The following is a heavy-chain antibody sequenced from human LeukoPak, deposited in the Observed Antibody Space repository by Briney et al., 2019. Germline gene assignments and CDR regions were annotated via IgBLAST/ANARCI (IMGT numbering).Heavy chain of an antibody. Sequence: SETLSLTCTVSGGSISSYYWSWIRQPPGKGLEWIGYIYYSGSTNYNPSLKSRVTISVDTSKNQFSLKLSSVTAADTAVYYCAGQIVGATTDWFDPWGQGTLVTVSS. CDR1: GGSISSYY. CDR3: AGQIVGATTDWFDP. CDR2: IYYSGST. J-gene: IGHJ5*02. D-gene: IGHD1-26*01. V-gene: IGHV4-59*08.